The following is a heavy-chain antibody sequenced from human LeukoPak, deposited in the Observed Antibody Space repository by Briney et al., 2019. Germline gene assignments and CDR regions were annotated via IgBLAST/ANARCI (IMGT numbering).Heavy chain of an antibody. V-gene: IGHV1-69*04. CDR1: GGTFSSYA. CDR3: ARDPLTAMVTGGYYFDY. CDR2: IIPILGIA. D-gene: IGHD5-18*01. J-gene: IGHJ4*02. Sequence: SVKVSCKASGGTFSSYAISWVRQAPGQGLEWMGRIIPILGIAKYAQKFQGRVTITADKSTSAAYMELSSLRSEDTAVYYCARDPLTAMVTGGYYFDYWGQGTLVTVSS.